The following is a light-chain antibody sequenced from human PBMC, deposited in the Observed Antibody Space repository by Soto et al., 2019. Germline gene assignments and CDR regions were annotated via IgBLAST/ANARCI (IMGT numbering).Light chain of an antibody. Sequence: DIVMTQSPDSLAVSLGERATINCKSSQNVLYSSNNKNYLSWYQQKPGQPPKLLIYWASTRESGVPDRFSGSGSGTDFTLTISGLQAEDVAVYYCQQHFSTPRTFGQGTKVEIK. CDR3: QQHFSTPRT. CDR2: WAS. V-gene: IGKV4-1*01. CDR1: QNVLYSSNNKNY. J-gene: IGKJ1*01.